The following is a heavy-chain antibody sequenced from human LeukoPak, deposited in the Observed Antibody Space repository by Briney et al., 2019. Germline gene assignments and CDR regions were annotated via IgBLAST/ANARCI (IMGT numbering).Heavy chain of an antibody. CDR2: LNPRGGIT. V-gene: IGHV1-46*01. Sequence: ASLKVSRTASVYIFTPSYMHSLRHSPRQRPQWMGILNPRGGITDYTHKIQGRVTLTRDMSTSTDYLGLSSLRSEDTAVYYCARDNSVRDEAWWFNPWEQGTLVTVSS. CDR3: ARDNSVRDEAWWFNP. J-gene: IGHJ5*02. CDR1: VYIFTPSY. D-gene: IGHD3-10*01.